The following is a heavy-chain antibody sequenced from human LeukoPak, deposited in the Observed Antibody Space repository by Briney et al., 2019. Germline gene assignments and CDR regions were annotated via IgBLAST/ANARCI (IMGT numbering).Heavy chain of an antibody. V-gene: IGHV3-21*01. CDR2: ISSSSSYI. D-gene: IGHD6-6*01. Sequence: GGSLRLSCAASGFTFSSYSMNWVRQAPGKGLEWVSSISSSSSYIYYADSVKGRFTISRDNAKNSLYLQMNSLRAEDTAVYYCAKLPWVGGIAARPWVHFDYWGQGTLVTVSS. J-gene: IGHJ4*02. CDR3: AKLPWVGGIAARPWVHFDY. CDR1: GFTFSSYS.